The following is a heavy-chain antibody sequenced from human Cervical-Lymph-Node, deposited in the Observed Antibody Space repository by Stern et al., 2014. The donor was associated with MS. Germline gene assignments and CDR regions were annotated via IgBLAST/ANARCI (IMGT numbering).Heavy chain of an antibody. CDR1: GGSVNDGGHY. CDR3: ASSGSYARYYFDL. Sequence: QVQLQQWGPRVVKPSQTLSLSCTVSGGSVNDGGHYWTWIRQHPGKGLEWIGYISYSGSAIYSPSLKSRVTISLDTSKNHFSLNMTSVTAADTAMYFCASSGSYARYYFDLWGQGTLVTVSS. CDR2: ISYSGSA. J-gene: IGHJ4*01. V-gene: IGHV4-31*03. D-gene: IGHD1-26*01.